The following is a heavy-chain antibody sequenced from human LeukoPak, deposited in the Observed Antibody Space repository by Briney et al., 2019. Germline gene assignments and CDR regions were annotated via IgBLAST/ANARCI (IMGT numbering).Heavy chain of an antibody. CDR3: ARRGGVVPAAILWDWFDP. CDR2: IYYSGST. CDR1: GGSISSSSYY. D-gene: IGHD2-2*02. Sequence: SETLSLTCTVSGGSISSSSYYWGWIRQPPGKGLEWNGSIYYSGSTYYNPSLKSRVTISVDTSKNQFYLKLSSVTAADTAVYYCARRGGVVPAAILWDWFDPWGQGTLVTVSS. J-gene: IGHJ5*02. V-gene: IGHV4-39*01.